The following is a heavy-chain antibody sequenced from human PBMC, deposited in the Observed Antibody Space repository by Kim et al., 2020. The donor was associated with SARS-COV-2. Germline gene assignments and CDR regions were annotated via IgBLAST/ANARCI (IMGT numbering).Heavy chain of an antibody. CDR2: IYYSGST. V-gene: IGHV4-59*01. CDR3: ARGGGSGFYYG. CDR1: GGSISSYY. J-gene: IGHJ4*02. D-gene: IGHD3-22*01. Sequence: SETLSLTCNVSGGSISSYYWSWIRQPPGKGLEWIGYIYYSGSTYYNPSLKSRATISIDTSKNQFSLRLSSVTAADTAVYYCARGGGSGFYYGWGQGALVTVSS.